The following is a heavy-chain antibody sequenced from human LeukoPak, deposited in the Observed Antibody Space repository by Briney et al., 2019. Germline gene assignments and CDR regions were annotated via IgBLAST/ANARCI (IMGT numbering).Heavy chain of an antibody. J-gene: IGHJ4*02. CDR3: ARVDLPRTRVDY. D-gene: IGHD2-15*01. CDR2: INHSGST. CDR1: GGSFSGYY. V-gene: IGHV4-34*01. Sequence: SETLSLTCAVYGGSFSGYYWSWIRQPPGKGLERIGEINHSGSTNYNPSLKSRVTISVDTSKNQFSLKLSSVTAADTAVYYCARVDLPRTRVDYWGQGTLATVSS.